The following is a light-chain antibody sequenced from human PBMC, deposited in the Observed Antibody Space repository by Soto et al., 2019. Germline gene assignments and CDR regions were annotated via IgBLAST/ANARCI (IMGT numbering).Light chain of an antibody. Sequence: DIVMTQSPDSLAVSLGERATINCKSNQSVLYSSNNKNYLAWYQQKPGQPPKLLIYWASTRESGVPDRFSGSGSGTDFTLTISSLQAEDVAVYHCQQYYITPPTFGLGTKLEIK. CDR1: QSVLYSSNNKNY. CDR3: QQYYITPPT. V-gene: IGKV4-1*01. J-gene: IGKJ2*01. CDR2: WAS.